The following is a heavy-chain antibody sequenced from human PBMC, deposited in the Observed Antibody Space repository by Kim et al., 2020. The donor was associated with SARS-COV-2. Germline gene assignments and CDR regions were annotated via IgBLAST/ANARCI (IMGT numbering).Heavy chain of an antibody. D-gene: IGHD6-19*01. CDR3: AIAVLAVAGTIDY. CDR2: ISHDGSNK. J-gene: IGHJ4*02. CDR1: GFTFSSYA. Sequence: GGSLRLSCAASGFTFSSYAMHWVRQAPGKGLEWVAVISHDGSNKYYADSVKGRFTISRDNSKNTLYLQMNSLRAEDTAVYYCAIAVLAVAGTIDYWGQGTLGTVSS. V-gene: IGHV3-30-3*01.